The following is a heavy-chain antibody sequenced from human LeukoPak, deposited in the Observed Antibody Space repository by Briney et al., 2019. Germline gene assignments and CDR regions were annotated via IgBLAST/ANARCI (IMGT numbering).Heavy chain of an antibody. J-gene: IGHJ5*02. Sequence: PSETLSLTCTVPGGSISSDGYYWSWIRQHPGKGLEWIGAIYYTGSTYYNPSLKSRATISVDTSKNHFSLKLTSVTAADTAVYYCARGTGGAAAADFDPWGQGTLVTVSS. D-gene: IGHD6-13*01. V-gene: IGHV4-31*03. CDR2: IYYTGST. CDR3: ARGTGGAAAADFDP. CDR1: GGSISSDGYY.